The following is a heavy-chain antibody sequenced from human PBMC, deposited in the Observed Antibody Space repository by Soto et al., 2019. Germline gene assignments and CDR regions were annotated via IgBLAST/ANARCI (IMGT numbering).Heavy chain of an antibody. CDR2: IRTRSNNYAT. V-gene: IGHV3-73*02. D-gene: IGHD6-13*01. CDR1: GFSFRGFA. J-gene: IGHJ3*02. Sequence: EVQLVESGGGLVQPGGSLNLSCAASGFSFRGFAIHWVRQASGKGLEWLGRIRTRSNNYATEYAASVRGRFAISRDDSKNTAYLQISSLETEDTAVYYCARLRSNWSNDAFEIWGQGTVVTVSS. CDR3: ARLRSNWSNDAFEI.